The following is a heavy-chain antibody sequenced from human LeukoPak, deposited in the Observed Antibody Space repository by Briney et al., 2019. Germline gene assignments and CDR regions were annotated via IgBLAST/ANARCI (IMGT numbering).Heavy chain of an antibody. CDR2: MSYDGTNK. J-gene: IGHJ6*04. CDR1: GFTFSNYA. V-gene: IGHV3-30*04. Sequence: PGRSLGLSCAASGFTFSNYAMHWVRQAPGKGLEWVAVMSYDGTNKYYADSVKGRFTISRDNSKNTLYPQMNSLRAEDTAVYYCARERVVVVATTYYYYGMDVWGKGTTVTVSS. CDR3: ARERVVVVATTYYYYGMDV. D-gene: IGHD2-15*01.